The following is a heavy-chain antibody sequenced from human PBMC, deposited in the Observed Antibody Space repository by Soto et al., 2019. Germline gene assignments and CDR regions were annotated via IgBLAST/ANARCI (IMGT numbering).Heavy chain of an antibody. CDR1: GFTFSSYG. CDR2: IWYDGSNK. V-gene: IGHV3-33*01. J-gene: IGHJ4*02. CDR3: ARGTSTYGDYALDY. Sequence: QVQLVESRGGVVQPGRSLRLSCAASGFTFSSYGMHWVRQAPGKGLEWVAVIWYDGSNKYYADSVKGRFTISRDNSKNTLYLQMNSLRAEDTAVYYCARGTSTYGDYALDYWGQGTLVTVSS. D-gene: IGHD4-17*01.